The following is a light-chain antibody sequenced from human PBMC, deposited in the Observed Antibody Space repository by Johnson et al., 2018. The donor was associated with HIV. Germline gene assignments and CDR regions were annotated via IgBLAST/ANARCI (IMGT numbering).Light chain of an antibody. CDR3: ATWDTSLISNV. CDR2: DND. CDR1: TSNIGDHS. V-gene: IGLV1-51*02. J-gene: IGLJ1*01. Sequence: QSVLTQPPSVSAAPGRWVTVSCSGTTSNIGDHSVSWFQHLPGAAPKLLIYDNDRRPSGVPDRFSCSKSAASATLDITGLQSGDEGDYYCATWDTSLISNVFGPGTKVTVL.